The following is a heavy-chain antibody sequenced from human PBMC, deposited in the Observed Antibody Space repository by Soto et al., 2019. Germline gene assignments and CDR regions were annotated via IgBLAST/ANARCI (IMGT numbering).Heavy chain of an antibody. CDR3: ARDRDCSGGSCYSNYYYGMDV. V-gene: IGHV1-69*13. J-gene: IGHJ6*02. CDR1: GGTFSSSA. CDR2: IIPIFGTA. Sequence: SVMVSCKASGGTFSSSAISWVRQAPGQGLEWMGGIIPIFGTANYAQKFQGRVTITADESTSTAYMELSSLRSEDTAVYYCARDRDCSGGSCYSNYYYGMDVWGQ. D-gene: IGHD2-15*01.